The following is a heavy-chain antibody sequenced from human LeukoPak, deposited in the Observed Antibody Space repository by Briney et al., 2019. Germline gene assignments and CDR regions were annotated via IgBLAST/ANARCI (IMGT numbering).Heavy chain of an antibody. CDR2: ISGSGGST. V-gene: IGHV3-23*01. D-gene: IGHD3-22*01. CDR3: ARSGDSSGYYYEWPEAGYFQH. Sequence: PGGSLRLSCAASGFTFSSYAMSWVRQAPGKGLEWVSAISGSGGSTYYADSVKGRFTISRDNSKNTLYLQMNSLRAEDTAVYYCARSGDSSGYYYEWPEAGYFQHWGQGTLVTVSS. CDR1: GFTFSSYA. J-gene: IGHJ1*01.